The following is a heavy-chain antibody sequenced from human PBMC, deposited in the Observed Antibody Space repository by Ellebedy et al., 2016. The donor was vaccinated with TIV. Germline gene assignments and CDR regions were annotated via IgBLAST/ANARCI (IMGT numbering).Heavy chain of an antibody. V-gene: IGHV1-69*13. D-gene: IGHD5-24*01. J-gene: IGHJ4*02. CDR3: ARVRLTKMDPPFDY. CDR1: RYTFTSYY. CDR2: IIPIFGTA. Sequence: SVKVSCXASRYTFTSYYIHWVRQAPGQGLEWMGGIIPIFGTANYAQKFQGRVTITADESTSTAYMELSSLRSEDTAVYYCARVRLTKMDPPFDYWGQGTLVTVSS.